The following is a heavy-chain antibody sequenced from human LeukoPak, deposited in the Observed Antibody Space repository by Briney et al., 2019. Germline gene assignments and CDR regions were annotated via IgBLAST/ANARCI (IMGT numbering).Heavy chain of an antibody. D-gene: IGHD5-18*01. CDR1: GGSISSSNYY. CDR2: IYYSGST. J-gene: IGHJ3*02. V-gene: IGHV4-39*07. CDR3: ARQLGYSNGPGAFDI. Sequence: PSETLSLTCTVSGGSISSSNYYWDWIRQPPGKGLEWIGTIYYSGSTYYNPSLKSRVTISVDTSKNQFSLKLSSVTAADTAVYYCARQLGYSNGPGAFDIWGQGTMVTVSS.